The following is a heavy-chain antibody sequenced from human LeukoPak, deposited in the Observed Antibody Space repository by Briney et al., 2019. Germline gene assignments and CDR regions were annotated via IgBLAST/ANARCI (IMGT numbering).Heavy chain of an antibody. Sequence: GSLRLSCAASGFTFSTYAMSWIRQPPGKGLEWIGSIYYSGSTYYNPSLKSRVTISVDTSKNQFSLKLSSVTAADTAVYYCARPSSRIEGYFDYWGQGTLVTVSS. D-gene: IGHD3-10*01. J-gene: IGHJ4*02. CDR1: GFTFSTYA. V-gene: IGHV4-39*01. CDR3: ARPSSRIEGYFDY. CDR2: IYYSGST.